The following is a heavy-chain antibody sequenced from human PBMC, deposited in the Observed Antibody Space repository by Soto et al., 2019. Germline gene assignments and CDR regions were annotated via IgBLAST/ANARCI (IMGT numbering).Heavy chain of an antibody. J-gene: IGHJ3*02. Sequence: ASVKVSCKESGYTFTSYYMHWVRQAPGQGLEWMGIINPSGGSTSYAQKFQGRVTMTRDTSTSTVYMELSSLRSEDTAVYYCARVTVTTHAFDIWGQGTMVTVSS. V-gene: IGHV1-46*01. CDR1: GYTFTSYY. CDR2: INPSGGST. D-gene: IGHD4-17*01. CDR3: ARVTVTTHAFDI.